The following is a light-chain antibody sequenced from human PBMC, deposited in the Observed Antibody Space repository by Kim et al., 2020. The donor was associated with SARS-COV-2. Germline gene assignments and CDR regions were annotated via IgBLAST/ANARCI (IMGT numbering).Light chain of an antibody. CDR2: DVD. J-gene: IGLJ1*01. CDR3: SSYTSGMTYV. V-gene: IGLV2-14*04. Sequence: GQSITISCTGTSSDVGGYNNVYWYQQHPLKAPKLIIYDVDQRPSGVSSRFSGSKSGSTASLTISGLQAEDEAHYYCSSYTSGMTYVFGTGTKVTVL. CDR1: SSDVGGYNN.